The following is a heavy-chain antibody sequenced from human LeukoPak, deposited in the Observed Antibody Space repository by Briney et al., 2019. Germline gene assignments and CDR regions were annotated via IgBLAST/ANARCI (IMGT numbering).Heavy chain of an antibody. Sequence: GGSLRLSCAASGFTFSSYAMSWVRQAPGKGLEWVSAISGSGGSTYYADSVKGRFTISRDNSKNTLYLQMNSLRAEDTAVYYCAKPFIVGATGYYYYYMDVWGKGTTVTVSS. V-gene: IGHV3-23*01. CDR1: GFTFSSYA. J-gene: IGHJ6*03. CDR2: ISGSGGST. D-gene: IGHD1-26*01. CDR3: AKPFIVGATGYYYYYMDV.